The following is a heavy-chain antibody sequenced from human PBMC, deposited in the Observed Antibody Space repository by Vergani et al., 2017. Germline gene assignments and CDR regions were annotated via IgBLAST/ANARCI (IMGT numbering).Heavy chain of an antibody. CDR2: IDWDDDK. V-gene: IGHV2-70*04. Sequence: QVTFKESGPALVTPRQALTLTCTFSGFSLTSSGMRVSWFRQSPGKALEWLARIDWDDDKFYSASLKTRLAISKDISNDLVVLTMTNMGPADTGTYYCARTRGGPPDRSGLYYFDFWGQGTLVTVSS. J-gene: IGHJ4*02. CDR3: ARTRGGPPDRSGLYYFDF. CDR1: GFSLTSSGMR. D-gene: IGHD3-22*01.